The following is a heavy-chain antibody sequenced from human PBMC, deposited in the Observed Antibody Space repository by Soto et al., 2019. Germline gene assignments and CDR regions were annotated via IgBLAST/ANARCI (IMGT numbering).Heavy chain of an antibody. Sequence: GGSLRLSCAASGFTCSSYGMHWVRQAPGKGLEWVAVISYDGSNKYYADSVKGRFTISRDNSKNTLYLQMNSLRAEDTAVYYCAIDSSAAFDYWGQGTLVTVSS. CDR2: ISYDGSNK. CDR3: AIDSSAAFDY. V-gene: IGHV3-30*03. D-gene: IGHD6-13*01. J-gene: IGHJ4*02. CDR1: GFTCSSYG.